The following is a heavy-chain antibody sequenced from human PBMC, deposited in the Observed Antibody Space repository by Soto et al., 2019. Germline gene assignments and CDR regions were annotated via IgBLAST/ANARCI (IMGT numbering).Heavy chain of an antibody. CDR3: ARGDYYDIHDY. D-gene: IGHD3-22*01. CDR2: INAGNGNT. J-gene: IGHJ4*02. CDR1: GYTFTSYA. Sequence: QVQLVQSGAEVKKPGASVKVSCKASGYTFTSYAMHWARQAPGQSLEWMGWINAGNGNTKYSQKFQGRVTITRDTSASTAYMELSSLRSEDTAVYYCARGDYYDIHDYWGQGTLVTVSS. V-gene: IGHV1-3*01.